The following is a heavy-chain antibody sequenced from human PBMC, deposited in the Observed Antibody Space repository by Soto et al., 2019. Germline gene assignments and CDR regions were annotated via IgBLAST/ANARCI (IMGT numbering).Heavy chain of an antibody. D-gene: IGHD2-15*01. CDR2: ISGSGGST. CDR3: AKVIGLRSTQSYPHFDY. CDR1: GFTFSSYA. J-gene: IGHJ4*02. V-gene: IGHV3-23*01. Sequence: GGSLRLSCAASGFTFSSYAMSWVRQAPGKGLEWVSAISGSGGSTYYADSVKGRFTISRDNSKNTLYLQMNSLRAEDTAVYYCAKVIGLRSTQSYPHFDYWGQGTLVTVSS.